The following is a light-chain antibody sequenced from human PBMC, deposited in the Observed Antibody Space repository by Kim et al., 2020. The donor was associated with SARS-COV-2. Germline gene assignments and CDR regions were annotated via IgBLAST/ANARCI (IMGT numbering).Light chain of an antibody. CDR2: SNY. Sequence: RVTISGSGSYSNIGRNTVTWYQQRPGTAPRLLIYSNYQRLSGVPDRFSGSKSGTSASLAISGLQSEDEAVYYCATWDDSLLGHAVFGAGTQLTVL. CDR1: YSNIGRNT. V-gene: IGLV1-44*01. J-gene: IGLJ3*02. CDR3: ATWDDSLLGHAV.